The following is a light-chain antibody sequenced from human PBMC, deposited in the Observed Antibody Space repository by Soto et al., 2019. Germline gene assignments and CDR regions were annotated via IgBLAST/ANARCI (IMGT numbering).Light chain of an antibody. CDR2: AAS. V-gene: IGKV1-27*01. CDR1: QGLSHY. CDR3: QKYNRAPPWT. J-gene: IGKJ1*01. Sequence: DIQMTQSPSSLSASVGDRVTITCRASQGLSHYLAWYPQKPGKVPKLLIYAASTVQSGVPSRFSGSGSGTDFTLTISSPQPEDVASYYCQKYNRAPPWTFGQGTKVDIK.